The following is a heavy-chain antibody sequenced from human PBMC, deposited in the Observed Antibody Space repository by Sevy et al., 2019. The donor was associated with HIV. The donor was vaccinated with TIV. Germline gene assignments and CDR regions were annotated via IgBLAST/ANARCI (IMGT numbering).Heavy chain of an antibody. J-gene: IGHJ4*02. D-gene: IGHD1-1*01. CDR3: TRWKGAQSIIDH. Sequence: GGSLRLSCTGSGFTFGDYAMSWVRQAPGKGLEWVAFLKHKAYGGTLDYAASVKGRFSISRDDSKSIAHLQMNDLKTEDTAIYYWTRWKGAQSIIDHWGQGALVTVSS. CDR2: LKHKAYGGTL. V-gene: IGHV3-49*04. CDR1: GFTFGDYA.